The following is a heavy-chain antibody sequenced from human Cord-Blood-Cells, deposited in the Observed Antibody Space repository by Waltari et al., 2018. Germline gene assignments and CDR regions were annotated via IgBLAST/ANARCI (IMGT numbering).Heavy chain of an antibody. CDR1: GFTFSSYA. V-gene: IGHV3-23*01. CDR2: ISGSGGST. Sequence: EVQLLESGGCLVQPGGSLRLSCAASGFTFSSYAMSWVRQAPGKGLEWGSAISGSGGSTYDADAVKGRFTISRDNSKNTLYLQMNSLRAEDTAVYYCAKPVVRGVIKSPFYYGMDVWGQGTTVTVSS. D-gene: IGHD3-10*01. J-gene: IGHJ6*02. CDR3: AKPVVRGVIKSPFYYGMDV.